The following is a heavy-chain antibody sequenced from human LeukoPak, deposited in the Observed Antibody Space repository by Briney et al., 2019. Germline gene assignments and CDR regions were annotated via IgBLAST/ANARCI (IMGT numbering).Heavy chain of an antibody. CDR3: ARTGRRGYFDF. Sequence: PSETLSLTCNVSGASISDYYRSWVRQSPEKGLEWIASLLFRGTAHYNPSLRSRVAISDDTSNNQFFLRLTSVTTTDTAVYYCARTGRRGYFDFWGRGTLVTVSS. CDR1: GASISDYY. D-gene: IGHD1-14*01. J-gene: IGHJ2*01. CDR2: LLFRGTA. V-gene: IGHV4-4*09.